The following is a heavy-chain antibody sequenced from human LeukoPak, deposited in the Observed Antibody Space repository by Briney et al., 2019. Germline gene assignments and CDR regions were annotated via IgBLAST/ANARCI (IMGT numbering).Heavy chain of an antibody. D-gene: IGHD3-10*01. J-gene: IGHJ3*02. Sequence: GASVKVSCKASGGTFSSYTISWVRQAPGQGLEWMGRIIPILGIANYAQKFQGRVTITADKSTSTAYMELSSLRSEDTAVYYCATYSGYYGSGSGNDAFDIWGQGTMVTVSS. CDR2: IIPILGIA. CDR3: ATYSGYYGSGSGNDAFDI. V-gene: IGHV1-69*02. CDR1: GGTFSSYT.